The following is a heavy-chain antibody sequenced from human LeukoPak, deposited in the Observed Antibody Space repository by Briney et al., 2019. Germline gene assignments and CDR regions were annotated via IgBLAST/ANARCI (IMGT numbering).Heavy chain of an antibody. Sequence: PGGSLRLSCAASGFTFDDYAMHWVRQAPGKDLEWVSGISWNSGSIGYADSVKGRFTISRDNNKNSLYLQMNSLRTDDTALYYCAKEMLGTRWITYDSWGQGTLVTVSS. D-gene: IGHD5-12*01. CDR2: ISWNSGSI. J-gene: IGHJ4*02. CDR3: AKEMLGTRWITYDS. V-gene: IGHV3-9*01. CDR1: GFTFDDYA.